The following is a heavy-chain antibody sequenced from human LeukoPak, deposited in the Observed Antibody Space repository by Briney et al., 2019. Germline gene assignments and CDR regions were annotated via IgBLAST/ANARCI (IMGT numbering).Heavy chain of an antibody. J-gene: IGHJ4*02. CDR1: GYTFSSYG. V-gene: IGHV1-18*01. D-gene: IGHD3-10*01. CDR2: ISAYNGNT. CDR3: ARDSPDGSGTYYNDSPDY. Sequence: ASVKVSCKASGYTFSSYGISWVRQAPGQGLEWMGWISAYNGNTNYRQKLQGRVTMTTDTSTSTAYMDLSSLRSDDTAIYYCARDSPDGSGTYYNDSPDYWGQGTLVTVSS.